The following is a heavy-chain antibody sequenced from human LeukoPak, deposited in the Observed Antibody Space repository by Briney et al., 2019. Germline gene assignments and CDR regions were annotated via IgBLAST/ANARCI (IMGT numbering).Heavy chain of an antibody. CDR2: ISDSGGNT. D-gene: IGHD6-6*01. V-gene: IGHV3-23*01. Sequence: GGSLRLSCAASGFTFNSYPMSWVRQATWERLQWVSGISDSGGNTYYADSVRGRFTISRDNSKNTLYLQMNSLRAEDTAVYYCARHRSSWLIDYWGQGTLVTVSS. CDR3: ARHRSSWLIDY. J-gene: IGHJ4*02. CDR1: GFTFNSYP.